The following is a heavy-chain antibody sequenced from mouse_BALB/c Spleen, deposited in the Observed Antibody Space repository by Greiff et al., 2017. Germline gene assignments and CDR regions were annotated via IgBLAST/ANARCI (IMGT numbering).Heavy chain of an antibody. CDR1: GYTFTDYN. J-gene: IGHJ2*01. CDR3: AREGYDAGYYFDY. Sequence: VQLKESGPELVKPGASVKISCKASGYTFTDYNMHWVKQSHGKSLEWIGYIYPYNGGTGYNQKFKSKATLTVDNSSSTAYMELRSLTSEDSAVYYCAREGYDAGYYFDYWGQGTTLTVSS. D-gene: IGHD2-14*01. V-gene: IGHV1S29*02. CDR2: IYPYNGGT.